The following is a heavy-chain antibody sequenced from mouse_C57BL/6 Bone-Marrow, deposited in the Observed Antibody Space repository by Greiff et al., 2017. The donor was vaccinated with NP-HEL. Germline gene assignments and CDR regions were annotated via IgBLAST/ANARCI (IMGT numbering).Heavy chain of an antibody. CDR1: GYTFTSYW. V-gene: IGHV1-64*01. CDR2: IHPNSGST. Sequence: VQLQQPGAELVKPGASVKLSCKASGYTFTSYWMHWVKQRPGQGLEWIGMIHPNSGSTNYNEKFKSKATLTVDKSSSTAYMQLSSLTSEDSAVYYCARSHVSFYWYFDVWGTGTTVTVSS. D-gene: IGHD2-12*01. J-gene: IGHJ1*03. CDR3: ARSHVSFYWYFDV.